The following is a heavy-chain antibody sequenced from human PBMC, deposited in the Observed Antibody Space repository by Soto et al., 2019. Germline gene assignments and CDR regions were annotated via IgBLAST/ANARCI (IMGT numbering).Heavy chain of an antibody. CDR2: INAGNGNT. Sequence: ASVKGSCKASGYSFTSYAMHWLLQAPGQRLEWMGWINAGNGNTKYSQKFQGRVTITRDTSASTAYMELSSLRSEDTAVYYCARSSPTNYDILTGYYPPPDYYYYMDVWGKGTTVTVSS. CDR1: GYSFTSYA. CDR3: ARSSPTNYDILTGYYPPPDYYYYMDV. D-gene: IGHD3-9*01. V-gene: IGHV1-3*01. J-gene: IGHJ6*03.